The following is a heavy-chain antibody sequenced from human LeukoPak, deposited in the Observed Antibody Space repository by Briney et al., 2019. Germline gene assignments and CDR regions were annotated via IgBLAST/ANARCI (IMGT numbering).Heavy chain of an antibody. CDR1: GYTFTTYD. CDR3: ARGRGSGHKENWFDP. CDR2: MNPNSGNT. D-gene: IGHD6-19*01. V-gene: IGHV1-8*01. J-gene: IGHJ5*02. Sequence: GATVKVSCKASGYTFTTYDINWVRHATGQGLEWMGWMNPNSGNTGYTQKFQGRVTMTRNTSISTAYMELSSLRSEDTAVYYCARGRGSGHKENWFDPWGQGTLVTVSP.